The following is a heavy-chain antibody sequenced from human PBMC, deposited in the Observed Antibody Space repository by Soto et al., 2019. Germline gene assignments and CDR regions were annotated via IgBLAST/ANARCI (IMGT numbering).Heavy chain of an antibody. CDR2: IWYDGSQK. J-gene: IGHJ4*02. V-gene: IGHV3-33*01. CDR1: GFTFTNYG. CDR3: ARDLSGPLDY. Sequence: QVQLVESGGGVAQPGTSLRLSCAASGFTFTNYGMHWVRQAPGKGLEWVALIWYDGSQKFYADSVKGRFTISRDTSKNTLYLQMNSLRAEDTAVYFCARDLSGPLDYWGQGTLLTVSS. D-gene: IGHD3-16*02.